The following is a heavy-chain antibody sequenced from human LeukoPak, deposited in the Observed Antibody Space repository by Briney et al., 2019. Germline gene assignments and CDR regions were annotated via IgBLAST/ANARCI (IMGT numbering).Heavy chain of an antibody. V-gene: IGHV4-4*07. CDR2: IYTSGST. Sequence: SETLSLTCTVSGGSISSYYWSWIRQPAGKGLEWIGRIYTSGSTNYNPSLKSRVTMSVDTPKNQFSLKLSSVTATDTAVYYCARDYGDRTQFDYWGQGTLVTVSS. J-gene: IGHJ4*02. CDR3: ARDYGDRTQFDY. CDR1: GGSISSYY. D-gene: IGHD4-17*01.